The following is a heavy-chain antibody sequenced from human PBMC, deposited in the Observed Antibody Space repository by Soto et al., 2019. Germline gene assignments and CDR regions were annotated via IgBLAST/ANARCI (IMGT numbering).Heavy chain of an antibody. CDR2: IYSNGDT. CDR3: ARRGGSSSGYYYYAFDG. D-gene: IGHD6-6*01. Sequence: SETLSLTCSVSSDSMNSCGYYWSWIRQHPGKGLEWIGYIYSNGDTYYNPSLKSRVTISVDTSKNQFSLNLTSVTAADMAVYYCARRGGSSSGYYYYAFDGWGQGTTVTVSS. J-gene: IGHJ6*02. CDR1: SDSMNSCGYY. V-gene: IGHV4-31*03.